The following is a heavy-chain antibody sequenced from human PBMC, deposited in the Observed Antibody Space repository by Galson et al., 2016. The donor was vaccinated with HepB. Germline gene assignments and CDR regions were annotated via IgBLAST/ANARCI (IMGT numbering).Heavy chain of an antibody. V-gene: IGHV1-18*01. CDR3: ATALVWFGEFHGGLDY. CDR1: GYMFTSYG. D-gene: IGHD3-10*01. J-gene: IGHJ4*02. Sequence: SVKVSCKASGYMFTSYGVSWVRQAPGQGLEWVGWISVSNGDTNYAQKLQGRVTMTTDTSTNTAYMELRSLRSDDTAVYYCATALVWFGEFHGGLDYWGQGTLVTVS. CDR2: ISVSNGDT.